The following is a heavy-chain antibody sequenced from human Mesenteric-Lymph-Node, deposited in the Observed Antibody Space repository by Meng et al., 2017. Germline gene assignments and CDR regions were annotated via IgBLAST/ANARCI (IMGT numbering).Heavy chain of an antibody. Sequence: VRLVRSGAEVKKPGSSVKVSCKASGGTFSSYAISWVRQAPGQGLEWMGGIIPIFGTANYAQKFQGRVTITADKSTSTAYMELSSLRSEDTAVYYCAREESIYDSSGYFDYWGQGTLVTVSS. CDR1: GGTFSSYA. V-gene: IGHV1-69*06. CDR3: AREESIYDSSGYFDY. CDR2: IIPIFGTA. D-gene: IGHD3-22*01. J-gene: IGHJ4*02.